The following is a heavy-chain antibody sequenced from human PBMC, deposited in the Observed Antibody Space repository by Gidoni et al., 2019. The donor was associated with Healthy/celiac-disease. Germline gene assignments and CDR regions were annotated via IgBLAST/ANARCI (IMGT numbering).Heavy chain of an antibody. CDR1: GGSISSSSYY. Sequence: QLQLQESGPGLVKPSETLSLTCPVSGGSISSSSYYWGWLRQPPGKGLEWIGSIYSSGSTYYNPSLKSRVTISVDTSKNQFSLKLSSVTAADTAVYYCARRPASDPLAFWSGYPTYYFDYWGQGTLVTVSS. V-gene: IGHV4-39*01. D-gene: IGHD3-3*01. CDR3: ARRPASDPLAFWSGYPTYYFDY. CDR2: IYSSGST. J-gene: IGHJ4*02.